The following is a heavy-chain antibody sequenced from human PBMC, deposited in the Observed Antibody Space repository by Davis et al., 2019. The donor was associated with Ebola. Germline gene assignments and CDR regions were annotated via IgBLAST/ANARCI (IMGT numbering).Heavy chain of an antibody. D-gene: IGHD3-22*01. Sequence: PGGSLRLSCAASGFTVSSNYMSWVRQAPGKGLEWVSVIYSGGSTYYADSVKGRFTISRDNSKNTLYLQMNSLRAEDTAVYYCARDYYDSSGYYPFGVYYGMDVWGQGTTVTVSS. CDR3: ARDYYDSSGYYPFGVYYGMDV. CDR2: IYSGGST. CDR1: GFTVSSNY. J-gene: IGHJ6*02. V-gene: IGHV3-53*01.